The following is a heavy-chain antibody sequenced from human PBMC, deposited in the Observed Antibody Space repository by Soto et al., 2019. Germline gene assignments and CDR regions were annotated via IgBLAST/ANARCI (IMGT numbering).Heavy chain of an antibody. V-gene: IGHV3-33*01. Sequence: QVQLVESGGGVVQPGTSLRLSCAASRLTFSAHDMHWVRQAPGKGLEWVALIWSDGSRGFYADSVKGRFTISRDNFKNTLYLQMNSLGAEDTAVCYCAGEPKGGAYDMDVWGQGTTVTVSS. D-gene: IGHD3-16*01. J-gene: IGHJ6*02. CDR2: IWSDGSRG. CDR3: AGEPKGGAYDMDV. CDR1: RLTFSAHD.